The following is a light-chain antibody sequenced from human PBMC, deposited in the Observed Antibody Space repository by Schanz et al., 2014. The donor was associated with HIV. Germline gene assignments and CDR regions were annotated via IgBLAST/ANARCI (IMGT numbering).Light chain of an antibody. CDR2: SNN. CDR3: AAWDDSLNGDV. CDR1: SSNIGSNS. Sequence: QSVLTQPPSASGTPGQRVPISCSGRSSNIGSNSVYWYQQLPGTAPKLLMYSNNKRSSEVPDRFSGSKSGTSASLAISGLQSEDEADYYCAAWDDSLNGDVFGTGTKVTVL. J-gene: IGLJ1*01. V-gene: IGLV1-44*01.